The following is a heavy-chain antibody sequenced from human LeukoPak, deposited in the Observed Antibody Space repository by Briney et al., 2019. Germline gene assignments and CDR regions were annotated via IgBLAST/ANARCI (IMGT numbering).Heavy chain of an antibody. CDR3: ARDLGQCSGGGCHPVAFDF. Sequence: GGSLRLSCATSGLTFSYDWMHWVRQAPGEGLVWVSRIKGDAISTAYADSVKGRFIISRDNAKNTLYLHMNSLRADDTAVYYCARDLGQCSGGGCHPVAFDFWGQGTMVTVSS. J-gene: IGHJ3*01. CDR1: GLTFSYDW. CDR2: IKGDAIST. D-gene: IGHD2-15*01. V-gene: IGHV3-74*03.